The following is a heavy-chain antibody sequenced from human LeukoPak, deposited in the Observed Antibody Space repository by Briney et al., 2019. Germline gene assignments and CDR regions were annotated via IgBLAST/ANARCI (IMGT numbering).Heavy chain of an antibody. CDR3: AKDPLAYYYDSSGDY. J-gene: IGHJ4*02. CDR1: GFTFNNYW. V-gene: IGHV3-23*01. CDR2: ISGSGGST. Sequence: GGSLRLSCATSGFTFNNYWMHWVRQGPGKGLKWVSAISGSGGSTYYADSVKGRITISRDNSKNTLYLQMNSLRAEDTAVYYCAKDPLAYYYDSSGDYWGQGTLVTVSS. D-gene: IGHD3-22*01.